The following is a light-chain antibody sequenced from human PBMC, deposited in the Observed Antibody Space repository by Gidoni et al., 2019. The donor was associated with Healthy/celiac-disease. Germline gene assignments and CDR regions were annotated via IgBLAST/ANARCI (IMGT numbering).Light chain of an antibody. CDR1: SSDVGGYTY. CDR3: SSYTSSSTLV. J-gene: IGLJ1*01. V-gene: IGLV2-14*03. Sequence: QSALTQPASVSGSPGQSITIYCTGTSSDVGGYTYVSWYQQHTGKAPKLMTYDVRNRPSGVSNRFSGSKSGNTASLTISGLQAEDEADYYCSSYTSSSTLVFGTGTKVTVL. CDR2: DVR.